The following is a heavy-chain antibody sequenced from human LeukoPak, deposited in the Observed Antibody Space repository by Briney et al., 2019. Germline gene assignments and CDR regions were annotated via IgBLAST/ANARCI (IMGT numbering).Heavy chain of an antibody. V-gene: IGHV1-18*01. CDR1: GYTFTSYG. CDR2: ISAYNGNT. Sequence: ASVKVSCKASGYTFTSYGITWVRQAPGQGLEWMGWISAYNGNTNYAQKAQGRVTMTTDTSTTTAYMELRSLRSDDTAVYYCAGGPRYSSGWDEKQNFDYWGQGTLVTVSS. CDR3: AGGPRYSSGWDEKQNFDY. J-gene: IGHJ4*02. D-gene: IGHD6-19*01.